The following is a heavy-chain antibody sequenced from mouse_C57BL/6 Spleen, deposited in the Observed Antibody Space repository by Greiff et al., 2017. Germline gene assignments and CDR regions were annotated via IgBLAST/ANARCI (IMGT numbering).Heavy chain of an antibody. Sequence: EVNLVESGGGLVKPGGSLKLSCAASGFTFSSYAMSWVRQTPEKRLEWVATISDGGSYTYYPDNVKGRFTISRDNAKNNLYLQMSHLKSEDTAMYYCARWDYDGGAWFAYWGQGTLVTVSA. CDR1: GFTFSSYA. D-gene: IGHD2-4*01. CDR3: ARWDYDGGAWFAY. J-gene: IGHJ3*01. V-gene: IGHV5-4*03. CDR2: ISDGGSYT.